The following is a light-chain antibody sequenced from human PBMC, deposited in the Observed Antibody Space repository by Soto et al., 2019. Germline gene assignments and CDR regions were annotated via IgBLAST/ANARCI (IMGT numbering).Light chain of an antibody. Sequence: EIVLTQSPATLSLSPGERATLSCRASQRVSSSLAWYQQKPGQAPRLLIYDASSRATGIPARFSVSGSGTDVTLTISSLEPEDFAVYYCQQRSSWPLTFGGGTKVEI. CDR3: QQRSSWPLT. CDR1: QRVSSS. CDR2: DAS. J-gene: IGKJ4*01. V-gene: IGKV3-11*01.